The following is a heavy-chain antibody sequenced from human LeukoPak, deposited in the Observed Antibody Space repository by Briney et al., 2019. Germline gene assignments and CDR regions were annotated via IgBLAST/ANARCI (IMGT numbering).Heavy chain of an antibody. D-gene: IGHD2-15*01. J-gene: IGHJ6*02. Sequence: ASVKVSCKASGYTFTGYYMHWVRQAPGQGLEWMGWINPNSGGTNYAQKFQGRVTMTRDTSISTAYMELSRLRSDDTAVYYCARGDRYCSGGSCISPILTITSYGMDVWGQGTTVTVSS. CDR1: GYTFTGYY. V-gene: IGHV1-2*02. CDR2: INPNSGGT. CDR3: ARGDRYCSGGSCISPILTITSYGMDV.